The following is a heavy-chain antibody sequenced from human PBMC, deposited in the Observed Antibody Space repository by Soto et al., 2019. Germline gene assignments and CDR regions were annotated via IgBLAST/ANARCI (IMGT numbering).Heavy chain of an antibody. Sequence: QVQLVQSVAEVKKPGASVKVSCKASGYTFTNFGSSLVRQAPGQGLEWMGWISAYNGNTNYAQNFQGRVTMTTDTSTSTAYMELRSLRSDDTAVYDCASGGTPIDYGGQGTLVTVSS. D-gene: IGHD3-16*01. CDR3: ASGGTPIDY. J-gene: IGHJ4*02. CDR2: ISAYNGNT. CDR1: GYTFTNFG. V-gene: IGHV1-18*01.